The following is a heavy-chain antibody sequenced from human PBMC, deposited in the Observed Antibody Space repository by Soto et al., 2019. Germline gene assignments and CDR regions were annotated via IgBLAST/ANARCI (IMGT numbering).Heavy chain of an antibody. J-gene: IGHJ4*02. CDR3: AKGSGDIRGFEY. V-gene: IGHV3-23*01. Sequence: VGSLRLSCASSVFSFSSYAMSCVRHPAGKGLEWVSAISGSGGSTYYAESVKGRFTISRDNSKNTLYLQMNSLRAEDTAVYYCAKGSGDIRGFEYWGQGTLVSVSS. CDR2: ISGSGGST. CDR1: VFSFSSYA. D-gene: IGHD3-10*01.